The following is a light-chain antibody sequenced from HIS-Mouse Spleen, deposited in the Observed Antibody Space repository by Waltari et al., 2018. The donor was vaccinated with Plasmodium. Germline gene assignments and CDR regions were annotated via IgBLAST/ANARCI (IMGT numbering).Light chain of an antibody. CDR3: YSTDSSGNHRV. CDR2: EDS. J-gene: IGLJ3*02. CDR1: ALPKKY. V-gene: IGLV3-10*01. Sequence: SYELTQPPSVSVSPGQTARITCSGDALPKKYAYWYQQKSGQAPVLGICEDSKRPSGIPEVFSGASSGTMATLTISGAQVEDEADYYCYSTDSSGNHRVFGGGTKLTVL.